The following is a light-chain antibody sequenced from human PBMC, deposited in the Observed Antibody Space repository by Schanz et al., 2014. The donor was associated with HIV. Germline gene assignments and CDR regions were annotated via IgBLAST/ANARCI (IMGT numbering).Light chain of an antibody. J-gene: IGKJ3*01. CDR3: HQYDNLPLT. Sequence: DIQMTQSPSTLSTSVGDRVTITCQARQDISNSLNWYQQKPGKAPKVLISDASILQTGVPSRFSGSGYGTDFTFTISSLQPEDIATYFCHQYDNLPLTFGPGTKVDIK. CDR1: QDISNS. V-gene: IGKV1-33*01. CDR2: DAS.